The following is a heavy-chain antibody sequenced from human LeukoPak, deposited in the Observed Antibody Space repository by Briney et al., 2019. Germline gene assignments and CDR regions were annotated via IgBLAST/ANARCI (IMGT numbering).Heavy chain of an antibody. CDR2: IYASGST. V-gene: IGHV4-4*07. Sequence: SETLSLTCTVSGDSISSYYWSWIRQPAGKGLEWIGRIYASGSTNYNPSLKSRVTMSLDTSKDQFSLNLSSATAADTAVYYCARKALPGNWFDPWGQGTLVTVSS. J-gene: IGHJ5*02. CDR3: ARKALPGNWFDP. CDR1: GDSISSYY.